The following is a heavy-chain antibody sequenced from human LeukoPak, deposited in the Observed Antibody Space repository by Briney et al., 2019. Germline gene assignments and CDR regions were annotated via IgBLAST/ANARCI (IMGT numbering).Heavy chain of an antibody. CDR1: GFTFSSYA. D-gene: IGHD3-16*01. CDR2: ISATGGST. V-gene: IGHV3-23*01. Sequence: GGSLRLSCAASGFTFSSYAMSWVRQAPGRGLEWVSGISATGGSTYYADSVKGRFTISRDNSKNTLYLQMNSLRAEDTAVYYCAKGQGGYYFDFWGQGTLVTVSS. CDR3: AKGQGGYYFDF. J-gene: IGHJ4*02.